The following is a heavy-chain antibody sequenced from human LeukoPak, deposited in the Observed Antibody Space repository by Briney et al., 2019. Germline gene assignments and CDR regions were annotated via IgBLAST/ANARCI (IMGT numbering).Heavy chain of an antibody. J-gene: IGHJ4*02. CDR2: IYPSDSDT. V-gene: IGHV5-51*01. D-gene: IGHD5-18*01. CDR3: ARSPPGYSYGPYYFDY. Sequence: GESLKISCKGSGYSFTSYWIGWVRQMPGKGLEWMGIIYPSDSDTRYSPSFQGQVTISADKSISTAYLQWSSLKASDTAMYYCARSPPGYSYGPYYFDYWGQGTLVTVSS. CDR1: GYSFTSYW.